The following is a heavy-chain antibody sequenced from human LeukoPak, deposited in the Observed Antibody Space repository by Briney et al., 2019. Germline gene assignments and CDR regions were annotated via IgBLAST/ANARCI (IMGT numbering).Heavy chain of an antibody. Sequence: GGSLRLSCAASGFTFSSYSMNWVRQAPGKGLEWVSSISSSSSYIYYADSVKGRFTISRDNAKNSLYLQMNSLRAEDTAVYYCARGSYSSGRRFDYWGQGTLVTVSS. CDR2: ISSSSSYI. J-gene: IGHJ4*02. V-gene: IGHV3-21*01. CDR1: GFTFSSYS. D-gene: IGHD6-19*01. CDR3: ARGSYSSGRRFDY.